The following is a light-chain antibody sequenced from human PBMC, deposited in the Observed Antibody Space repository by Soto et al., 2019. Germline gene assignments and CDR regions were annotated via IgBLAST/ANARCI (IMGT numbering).Light chain of an antibody. CDR3: SAFTGTSYV. V-gene: IGLV2-14*03. CDR1: SSDVGGYNY. CDR2: DVS. Sequence: VLTQPASVSGSPGQSITISCTGTSSDVGGYNYVSWYQQHPGKAPKVVIYDVSDRPSGVSNRFSGSKSGNTASLTISGLQAEDEADYYCSAFTGTSYVFGTGTKVTVL. J-gene: IGLJ1*01.